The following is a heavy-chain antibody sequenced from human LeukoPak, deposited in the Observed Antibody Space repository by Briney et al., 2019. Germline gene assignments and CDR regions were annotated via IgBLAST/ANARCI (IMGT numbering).Heavy chain of an antibody. CDR3: TRLGDPFDI. CDR1: GFTFSSYA. Sequence: GGSLRLSCAASGFTFSSYAMSWVRQAPGKGLEWVSAISGSGGSTYYADSVKGRFTISRDNSKNTLYLQMNSLKTEDTAVYYCTRLGDPFDIWGQGTMVTVSS. V-gene: IGHV3-23*01. J-gene: IGHJ3*02. D-gene: IGHD3-16*01. CDR2: ISGSGGST.